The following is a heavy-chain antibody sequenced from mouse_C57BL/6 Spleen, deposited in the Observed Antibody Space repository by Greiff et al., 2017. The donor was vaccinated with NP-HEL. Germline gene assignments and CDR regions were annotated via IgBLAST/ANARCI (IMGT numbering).Heavy chain of an antibody. Sequence: QVQLQQPGAELVKPGASVKLSCKASGYTFTSYWMHWVKQRPGRGLEWIGRFDPNSGGTKYNEEFKSKATLTVDKPSSTAYMQLSSLTSEDSAVYYCARDRKLDYYAMDYWGQGTSVTVSS. CDR2: FDPNSGGT. J-gene: IGHJ4*01. V-gene: IGHV1-72*01. CDR3: ARDRKLDYYAMDY. CDR1: GYTFTSYW.